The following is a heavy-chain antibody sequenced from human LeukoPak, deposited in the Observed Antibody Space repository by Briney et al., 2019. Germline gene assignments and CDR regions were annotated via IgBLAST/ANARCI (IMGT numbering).Heavy chain of an antibody. J-gene: IGHJ6*03. CDR1: GFSLRNYG. CDR3: AKDPGASVPGFYMDV. Sequence: GGSLRLSCVASGFSLRNYGMHWVRQATGKGLEWVSFIWSDGNNKMYGDSVKGRFTISRDNSNNMLYLQMDSLRPEDTRVYYCAKDPGASVPGFYMDVWGKGTTVIVSS. V-gene: IGHV3-30*02. CDR2: IWSDGNNK. D-gene: IGHD2-8*02.